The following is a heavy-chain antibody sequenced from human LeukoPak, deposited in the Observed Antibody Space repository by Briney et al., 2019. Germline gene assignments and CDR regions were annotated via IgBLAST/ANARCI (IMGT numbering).Heavy chain of an antibody. V-gene: IGHV1-2*02. CDR3: ASTRYNWNYPDV. CDR1: GYTFTDYY. Sequence: GASVKVSCKAAGYTFTDYYLHWVRQAPGQGLEWMGWISPNTGDTNYAQKFQGRVTITRDTSISTAYMELSSLRTDDTAVYYCASTRYNWNYPDVWGKGTTVTVSS. CDR2: ISPNTGDT. J-gene: IGHJ6*03. D-gene: IGHD1-20*01.